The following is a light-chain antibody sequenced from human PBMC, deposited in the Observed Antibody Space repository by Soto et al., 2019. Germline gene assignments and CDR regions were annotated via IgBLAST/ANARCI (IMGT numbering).Light chain of an antibody. CDR2: DAS. J-gene: IGKJ3*01. V-gene: IGKV3-11*01. CDR1: QSVSSY. CDR3: QQRSNWPRR. Sequence: EIVLTQSPATLSLSPGERATLSCRASQSVSSYLAWYQQKPGQAPRLLIYDASNRATGIPARFSGSGSGTDFTLTISSLEPEDFAVYYCQQRSNWPRRFGPGTKVDIK.